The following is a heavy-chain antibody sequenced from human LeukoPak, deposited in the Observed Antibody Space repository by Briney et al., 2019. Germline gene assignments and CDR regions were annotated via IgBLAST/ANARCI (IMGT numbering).Heavy chain of an antibody. V-gene: IGHV3-23*01. CDR1: GFTFSSYA. D-gene: IGHD3-22*01. Sequence: GGSLRLPCAASGFTFSSYAMSWVRQAPGKGLEWVSAISGSGGSTYYADSVKGRFTISRDNSKNTLYLQMNSLRAEDTAVYYCAGSLTESTYYYDSSGPDAFDIWGQGTMVTVSS. CDR3: AGSLTESTYYYDSSGPDAFDI. J-gene: IGHJ3*02. CDR2: ISGSGGST.